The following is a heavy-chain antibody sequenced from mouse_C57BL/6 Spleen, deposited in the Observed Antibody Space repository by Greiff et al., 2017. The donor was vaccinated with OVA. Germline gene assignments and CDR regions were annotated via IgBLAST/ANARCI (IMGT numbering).Heavy chain of an antibody. CDR3: ARGGDEGFAY. J-gene: IGHJ3*01. Sequence: EVKLVESGGDLVKPGGSLKLSCAASGFTFSSYGMSWVRQTPDKRLEWVATISSGGSYTYYPDSVKGRFTISRDNAKNTLYLQMSSLKSEDTAMYYCARGGDEGFAYWGQGTLVTVSA. V-gene: IGHV5-6*02. D-gene: IGHD2-13*01. CDR1: GFTFSSYG. CDR2: ISSGGSYT.